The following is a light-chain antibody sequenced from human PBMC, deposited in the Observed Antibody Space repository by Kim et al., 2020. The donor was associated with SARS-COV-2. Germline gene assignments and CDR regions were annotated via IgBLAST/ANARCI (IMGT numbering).Light chain of an antibody. CDR1: RLGHNY. J-gene: IGLJ2*01. CDR3: QVWDSTTTV. CDR2: QDT. Sequence: SVPPRQTACITWSGERLGHNYVGWYRHKAGQSPEVVMSQDTQRPSGIPERFAGSNSENTATLTIGGTQDMDEADYYSQVWDSTTTVFGGGTQLTVL. V-gene: IGLV3-1*01.